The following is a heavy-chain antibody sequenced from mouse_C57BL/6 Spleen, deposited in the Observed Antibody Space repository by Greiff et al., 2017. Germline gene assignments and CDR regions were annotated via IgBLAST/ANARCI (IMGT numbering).Heavy chain of an antibody. CDR3: ARRDYYGSSNWYFDV. J-gene: IGHJ1*03. CDR1: GYSITSGYY. V-gene: IGHV3-6*01. CDR2: ISYDGSN. Sequence: EVKLVESGPGLVKPSQSLSLTCSVTGYSITSGYYWNWIRQFPGNKLEWMGYISYDGSNNYNPSLKNRISITRDTSKNQFFLKLNSVTTEDTATYYCARRDYYGSSNWYFDVWGTGTTVTVSS. D-gene: IGHD1-1*01.